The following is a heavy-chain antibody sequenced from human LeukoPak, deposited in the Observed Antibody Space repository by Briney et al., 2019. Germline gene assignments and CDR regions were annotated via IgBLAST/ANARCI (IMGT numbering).Heavy chain of an antibody. CDR2: INPNSGGT. CDR3: ARSPFCGGGCYMNWFDP. CDR1: GYTFTGYY. V-gene: IGHV1-2*04. D-gene: IGHD2-21*02. Sequence: ASVKVSCKASGYTFTGYYMHWVRQAPGQGLEWMGWINPNSGGTNYAQKFQGWVTMTRDTSISTAYMELSRLRSDDTAVYYCARSPFCGGGCYMNWFDPWGQGTLVTVSS. J-gene: IGHJ5*02.